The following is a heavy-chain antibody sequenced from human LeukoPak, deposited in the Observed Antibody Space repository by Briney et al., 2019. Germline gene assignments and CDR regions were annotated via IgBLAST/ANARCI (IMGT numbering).Heavy chain of an antibody. D-gene: IGHD3-22*01. CDR3: ARDKGNYYDSSGYDY. J-gene: IGHJ4*02. CDR2: IYSGGST. V-gene: IGHV3-66*01. CDR1: GFTVSSNY. Sequence: GGSLRLSCEASGFTVSSNYMSWVRQAPGKGLEWVSVIYSGGSTYYADSVKGRFTISRDNSKNTLYLQMNSLRAEDTAVYYCARDKGNYYDSSGYDYWGQGTLVTVSS.